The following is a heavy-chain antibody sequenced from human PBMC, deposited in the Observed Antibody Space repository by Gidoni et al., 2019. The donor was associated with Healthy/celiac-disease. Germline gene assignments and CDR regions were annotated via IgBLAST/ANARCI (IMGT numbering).Heavy chain of an antibody. Sequence: EVQLVESGGGLVQPGGSLRLSCAASGFTFSSYEMNWVRQAPGKGLEWVSYISSSGSTIYYADSVKGRFTISRDNAKNSLYLQMNSLRAEDTAVYYCARDDEGPPGYYYYGMDVWGQGTTVTVSS. J-gene: IGHJ6*02. CDR2: ISSSGSTI. CDR3: ARDDEGPPGYYYYGMDV. V-gene: IGHV3-48*03. CDR1: GFTFSSYE.